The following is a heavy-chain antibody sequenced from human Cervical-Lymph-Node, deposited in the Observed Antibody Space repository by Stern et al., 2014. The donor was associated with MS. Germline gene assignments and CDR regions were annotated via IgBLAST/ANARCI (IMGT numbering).Heavy chain of an antibody. D-gene: IGHD2-2*03. V-gene: IGHV4-59*01. J-gene: IGHJ4*02. CDR3: ARKSLSMDHYFDS. CDR1: GASISSYY. Sequence: QVQLQESGPGLVKPSETLSLTCTVSGASISSYYWNWIRQPPGKGLEWIGYIYYTGTTNYNPSLKGRVAISLDTSKNQFSLILRSVIAADTAVYYCARKSLSMDHYFDSWGQGTLVTVSS. CDR2: IYYTGTT.